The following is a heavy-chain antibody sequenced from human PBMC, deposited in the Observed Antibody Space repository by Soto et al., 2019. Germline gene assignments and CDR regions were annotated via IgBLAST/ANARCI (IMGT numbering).Heavy chain of an antibody. V-gene: IGHV1-2*02. J-gene: IGHJ6*02. CDR2: INPNSGGT. CDR3: ARKLELRGSYYYYYDMDV. D-gene: IGHD1-7*01. CDR1: GYTFTDYY. Sequence: GASVKVSCKASGYTFTDYYMHWVRQAPGRGLEWMGWINPNSGGTNYAQKFQGRVTMTRDMSISTAYMELSRLRSDDTAVYYCARKLELRGSYYYYYDMDVWGQGTTVTVSS.